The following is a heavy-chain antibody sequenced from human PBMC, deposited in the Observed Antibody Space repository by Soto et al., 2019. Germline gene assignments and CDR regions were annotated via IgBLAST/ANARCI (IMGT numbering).Heavy chain of an antibody. J-gene: IGHJ4*02. CDR2: IPYDGSNK. CDR1: GFTFSSYG. CDR3: AKDLYGYSGDY. V-gene: IGHV3-30*18. Sequence: QVQLVESGGGVVQPGRSLRLSCAASGFTFSSYGMHWVRQAPGKGLEWVAVIPYDGSNKYYADSVKGRFTISRDNSKNTLYLQMNSLRAEDTAVYYCAKDLYGYSGDYWGQGTLVTVSS. D-gene: IGHD6-13*01.